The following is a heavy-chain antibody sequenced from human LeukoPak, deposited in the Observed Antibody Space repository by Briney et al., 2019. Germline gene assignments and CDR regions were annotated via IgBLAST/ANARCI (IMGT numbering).Heavy chain of an antibody. CDR2: ISSSSSNI. CDR3: AKGQEQWLVLYFDY. D-gene: IGHD6-19*01. CDR1: GFTFSSYS. Sequence: GGSLRLSCAASGFTFSSYSMNWVRQAPGKGLEWVSSISSSSSNIYYADSVKGRFTISRDNAKNSLYLQMNSLRAEDTAVYYCAKGQEQWLVLYFDYWGQGTLVTVSS. V-gene: IGHV3-21*04. J-gene: IGHJ4*02.